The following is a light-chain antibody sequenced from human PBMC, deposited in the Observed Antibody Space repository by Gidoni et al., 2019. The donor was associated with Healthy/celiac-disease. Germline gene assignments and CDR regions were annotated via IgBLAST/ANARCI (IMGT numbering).Light chain of an antibody. CDR1: QSVSSSY. CDR3: QQYGSSPLT. V-gene: IGKV3-20*01. Sequence: IVLTQSPGTLSLSPGERATLSCRASQSVSSSYLAWYQQKPGQAPRLLSYGESSRATGRPDRFSGSGSGTDFTLTISRLEPEDFAVYYCQQYGSSPLTFGGGTKVEIK. CDR2: GES. J-gene: IGKJ4*01.